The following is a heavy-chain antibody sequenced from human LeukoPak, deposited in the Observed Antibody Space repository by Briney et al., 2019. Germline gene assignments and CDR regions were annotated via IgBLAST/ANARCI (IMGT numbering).Heavy chain of an antibody. J-gene: IGHJ4*02. Sequence: SETLSLTCTVSGGSISGYYWSWIRQPPGKGLEYLGYIYYSGITNYNPSLKSRVTISLDTSKSQFSLRLSSVTAADTAVYYCARQVEPWGSPGDWGQGTLVTVSS. CDR1: GGSISGYY. CDR2: IYYSGIT. CDR3: ARQVEPWGSPGD. V-gene: IGHV4-59*01. D-gene: IGHD1-1*01.